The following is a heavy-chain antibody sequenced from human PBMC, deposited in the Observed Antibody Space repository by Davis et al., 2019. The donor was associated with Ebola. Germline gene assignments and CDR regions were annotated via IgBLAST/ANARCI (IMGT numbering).Heavy chain of an antibody. J-gene: IGHJ4*02. CDR2: ISSSSSYI. CDR1: GFTFSSYS. CDR3: ARELAVAYFDY. V-gene: IGHV3-21*05. Sequence: GESLKISCAASGFTFSSYSMNWVRQAPGKGLEWVSYISSSSSYIYYADSVKGRFTISRDNAKNSLYLQMNSLRAEDTAVYYCARELAVAYFDYWGQGTLVTVSS. D-gene: IGHD6-19*01.